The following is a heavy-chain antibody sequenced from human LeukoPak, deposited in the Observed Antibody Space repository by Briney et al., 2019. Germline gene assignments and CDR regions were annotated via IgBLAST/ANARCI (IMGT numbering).Heavy chain of an antibody. CDR3: ARLGYCSSTSCQSYYYGMDV. J-gene: IGHJ6*02. Sequence: SETLSLTCTVSGGSISSSSYYWGWIRQPPGKGLEWIGSIYYSGSTYYNPSLKSRVTISVDTSKNQFSLKLSSVTAADTAVYYCARLGYCSSTSCQSYYYGMDVWGQGTTVTVSS. CDR1: GGSISSSSYY. CDR2: IYYSGST. V-gene: IGHV4-39*01. D-gene: IGHD2-2*01.